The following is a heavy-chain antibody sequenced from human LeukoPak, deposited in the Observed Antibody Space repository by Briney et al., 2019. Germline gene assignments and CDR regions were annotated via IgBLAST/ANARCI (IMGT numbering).Heavy chain of an antibody. CDR1: GYTFTSYW. Sequence: GESLKISCKGTGYTFTSYWIGWVRQMPGKGLEWMGIIYPGDSVTRYNPSFQAQVTISADKSISTAYLQWSSLKASDTAMYYCARRGDGYNLNFDYWGQGTLVSVSS. CDR3: ARRGDGYNLNFDY. V-gene: IGHV5-51*01. J-gene: IGHJ4*02. CDR2: IYPGDSVT. D-gene: IGHD5-24*01.